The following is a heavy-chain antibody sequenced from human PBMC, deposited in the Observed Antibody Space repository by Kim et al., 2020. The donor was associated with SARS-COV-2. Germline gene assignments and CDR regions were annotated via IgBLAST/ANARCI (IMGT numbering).Heavy chain of an antibody. CDR3: AIVASKLRFLNFEY. Sequence: SDSVKGRLTISRDNSTNTLYLQRNSLRAEDTAVYYCAIVASKLRFLNFEYWGQGTLVTVSP. J-gene: IGHJ4*02. V-gene: IGHV3-23*01. D-gene: IGHD3-3*01.